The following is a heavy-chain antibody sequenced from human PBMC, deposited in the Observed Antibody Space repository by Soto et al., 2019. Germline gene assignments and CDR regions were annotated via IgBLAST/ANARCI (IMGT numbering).Heavy chain of an antibody. J-gene: IGHJ4*02. V-gene: IGHV4-39*01. CDR2: IYYSGST. Sequence: QLQLQESGPGLVKPSETLSLTCTVSGGSISSSSYYWGWIRQPPGKGLEWIGSIYYSGSTYYNPSLKSRVTISVDTSKNQFSLKLSSVTAADTAVYYCARLRYCSGGSCSAIDYWGQGTLVTVSS. CDR3: ARLRYCSGGSCSAIDY. CDR1: GGSISSSSYY. D-gene: IGHD2-15*01.